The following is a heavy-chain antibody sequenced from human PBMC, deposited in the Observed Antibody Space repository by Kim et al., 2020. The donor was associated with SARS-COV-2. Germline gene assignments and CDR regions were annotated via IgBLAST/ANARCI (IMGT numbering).Heavy chain of an antibody. Sequence: NPSLKSRVTISVDKSKNQFSLNLSSVTAADTAVYYCARVLGGCSSTSCYLFSWGQGTLVTVSS. D-gene: IGHD2-2*01. CDR3: ARVLGGCSSTSCYLFS. J-gene: IGHJ5*02. V-gene: IGHV4-4*02.